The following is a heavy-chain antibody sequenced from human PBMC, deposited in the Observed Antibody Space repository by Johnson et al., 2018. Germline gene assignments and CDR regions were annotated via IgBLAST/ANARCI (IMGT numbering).Heavy chain of an antibody. D-gene: IGHD3-3*01. Sequence: VQLVESGGGLVQPGGSLRLSCAASGFTFKNYWMHWVRQAPGKGLEWVSRIDRDGRSTSYGASLKGRFTSTRDNAKNTLYLQMNSLRPEDTAVYYWSKAGWSGSYYSHYGMDVWGQGTTVTVSS. J-gene: IGHJ6*02. CDR3: SKAGWSGSYYSHYGMDV. CDR1: GFTFKNYW. V-gene: IGHV3-74*02. CDR2: IDRDGRST.